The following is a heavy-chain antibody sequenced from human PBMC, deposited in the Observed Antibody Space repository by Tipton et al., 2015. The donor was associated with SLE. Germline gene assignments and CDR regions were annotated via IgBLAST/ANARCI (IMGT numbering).Heavy chain of an antibody. Sequence: TLSLTCTVSGGSISGSNYYWAWIRQPPQKGLEWVGNIYHTGSTHYNPSLRNRVTISIDTSNNQFFLNLSTVTDADTAIYYCARDVEFSTVSIFGVVPWGQGLQVTVSS. CDR1: GGSISGSNYY. D-gene: IGHD3-3*01. V-gene: IGHV4-39*07. CDR3: ARDVEFSTVSIFGVVP. J-gene: IGHJ4*02. CDR2: IYHTGST.